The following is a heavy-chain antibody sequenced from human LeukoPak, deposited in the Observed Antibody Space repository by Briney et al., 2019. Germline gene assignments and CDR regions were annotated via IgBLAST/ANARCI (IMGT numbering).Heavy chain of an antibody. CDR2: INTNTGNP. CDR1: GYAFIDYA. CDR3: ARDLMEGFCVNGVCYKYGFDI. V-gene: IGHV7-4-1*02. J-gene: IGHJ3*02. Sequence: ASVKVSCKSSGYAFIDYAINWVRQAPGQGLEWMGWINTNTGNPTYSQGFTGRFVFSLDTSVSTTYLQISSLKAEDTAVYYCARDLMEGFCVNGVCYKYGFDIWGQGTMVSVSS. D-gene: IGHD2-8*01.